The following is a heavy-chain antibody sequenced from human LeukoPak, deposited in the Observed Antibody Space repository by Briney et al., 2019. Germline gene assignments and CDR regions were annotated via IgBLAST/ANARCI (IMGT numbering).Heavy chain of an antibody. CDR3: AKDRDYGDYGRVDAFDI. CDR2: ISGSGGST. V-gene: IGHV3-23*01. D-gene: IGHD4-17*01. CDR1: GFTFSSYA. J-gene: IGHJ3*02. Sequence: PGGSLRLSCAASGFTFSSYAMSWVPQAPGKGLEWVSAISGSGGSTYYADSVKGRFTISRDNSKNTLYLQMNSLRAEDTAVYYCAKDRDYGDYGRVDAFDIWGQGTMVTVSS.